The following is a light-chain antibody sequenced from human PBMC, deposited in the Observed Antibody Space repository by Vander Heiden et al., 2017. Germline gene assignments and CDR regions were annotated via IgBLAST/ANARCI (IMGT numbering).Light chain of an antibody. CDR1: ALPKQY. V-gene: IGLV3-25*03. CDR2: KDS. J-gene: IGLJ3*02. Sequence: LTQPPSVSVSPGQTARITCSGDALPKQYAYWYQQKPGQAPVLVIYKDSERPSGIPERFSGSSSGTTVTLTISGVQAEDEADYYCQSADSSGTYKVFGGGTKLTVL. CDR3: QSADSSGTYKV.